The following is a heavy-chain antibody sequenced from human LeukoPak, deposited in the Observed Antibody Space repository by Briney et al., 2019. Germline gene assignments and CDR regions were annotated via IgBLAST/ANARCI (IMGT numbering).Heavy chain of an antibody. J-gene: IGHJ4*02. CDR1: GGSINSYW. Sequence: SETLSLTCSVSGGSINSYWWSWIRQPAGKGLEFIGRIYTTGMTNYNPSLKSRVSMSVDTSKNQFSLELRSVTAADTAVYFCARAGYTISSYRFDYWGQGALVTDSS. CDR2: IYTTGMT. D-gene: IGHD3-16*02. CDR3: ARAGYTISSYRFDY. V-gene: IGHV4-4*07.